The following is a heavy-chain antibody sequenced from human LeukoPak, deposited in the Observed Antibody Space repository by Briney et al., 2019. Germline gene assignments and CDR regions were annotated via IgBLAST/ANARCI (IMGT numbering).Heavy chain of an antibody. CDR2: IRYHGNEE. D-gene: IGHD3-10*01. Sequence: PGGALRLSCAASGFTFRTYAMHWVRHAPGKGLEWVAVIRYHGNEEFYADSVKGRFTISRDNSKNTLYLQMNSLTTEDTAVYFCAKDNDGSGSYYKTGLDYWGQGTQVTVSS. V-gene: IGHV3-33*03. CDR1: GFTFRTYA. J-gene: IGHJ4*02. CDR3: AKDNDGSGSYYKTGLDY.